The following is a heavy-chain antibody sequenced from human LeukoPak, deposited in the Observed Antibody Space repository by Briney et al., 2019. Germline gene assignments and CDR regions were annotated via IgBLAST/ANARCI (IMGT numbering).Heavy chain of an antibody. D-gene: IGHD3-10*01. V-gene: IGHV3-30-3*01. CDR3: ARDHSDYGSGSYYGGY. CDR1: GFTFSSCA. Sequence: GGSLRLSCAAAGFTFSSCAMHWVRQAPGKGLEWVAVISYDGSNKYYADSVKGRFTISRDNSKNTLYLQMNSLRAEDTAVYYCARDHSDYGSGSYYGGYWGQGTLVTVSS. J-gene: IGHJ4*02. CDR2: ISYDGSNK.